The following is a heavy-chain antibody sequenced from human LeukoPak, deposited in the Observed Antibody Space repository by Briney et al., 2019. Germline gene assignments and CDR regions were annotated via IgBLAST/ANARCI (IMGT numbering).Heavy chain of an antibody. Sequence: SETLSLTCTVSGGSISSSTSYWGWIRQPPGKGLEWIGSIYYSGSAYYNPSLKSRVTISVDTSKNQFSLKLSSVTAADTAVYYCARDRPAIVVGMGNAFDIWGQGTMVTVSS. J-gene: IGHJ3*02. D-gene: IGHD3-22*01. CDR1: GGSISSSTSY. V-gene: IGHV4-39*07. CDR3: ARDRPAIVVGMGNAFDI. CDR2: IYYSGSA.